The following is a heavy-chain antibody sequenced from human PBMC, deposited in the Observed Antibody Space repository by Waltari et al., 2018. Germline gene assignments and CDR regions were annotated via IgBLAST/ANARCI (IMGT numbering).Heavy chain of an antibody. CDR1: GYTFTSYG. V-gene: IGHV1-18*01. CDR3: ARDWVVVVPAAIFGSMDV. J-gene: IGHJ6*02. Sequence: QVQLVQSGAEVKKPGASVKVSCKASGYTFTSYGISWVRQAPGQGLEWMGCISAYNGNTNYAQRLQGRVTMTTDTSTSTAYMELRSLTSDDTAVYYCARDWVVVVPAAIFGSMDVWGQGTTVTVSS. D-gene: IGHD2-2*02. CDR2: ISAYNGNT.